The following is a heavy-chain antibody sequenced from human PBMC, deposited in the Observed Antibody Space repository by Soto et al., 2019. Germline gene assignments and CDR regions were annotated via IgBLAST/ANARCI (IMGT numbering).Heavy chain of an antibody. CDR2: IYDSGST. Sequence: QVQLQESGPGLVKPSETLSLTCTVSGGSIGSYYWNWIRQPPGKGLEWSGYIYDSGSTNYNPSLKSRVTISVDTSKNQFSLKLSSVTAADTAVYYCARDGGFYYGMDAWGQGTTVTVSS. CDR3: ARDGGFYYGMDA. J-gene: IGHJ6*02. CDR1: GGSIGSYY. D-gene: IGHD3-3*01. V-gene: IGHV4-59*01.